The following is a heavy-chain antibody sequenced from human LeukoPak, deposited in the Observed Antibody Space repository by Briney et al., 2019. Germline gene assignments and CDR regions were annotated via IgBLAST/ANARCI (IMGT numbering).Heavy chain of an antibody. V-gene: IGHV3-30*03. D-gene: IGHD3-10*01. Sequence: GGSLRLSCAGSGFIFRNYGMHWVRQAPGQGLQWVAVISDGGTHLYYADSVKGRFTISRDNSESTMYLQMNSLRVEDTAVYYCATNVGSGSYLDYWGQGTLVTVSS. CDR3: ATNVGSGSYLDY. CDR2: ISDGGTHL. CDR1: GFIFRNYG. J-gene: IGHJ4*02.